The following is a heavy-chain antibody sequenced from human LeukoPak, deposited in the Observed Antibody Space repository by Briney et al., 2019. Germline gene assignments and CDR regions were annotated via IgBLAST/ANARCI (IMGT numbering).Heavy chain of an antibody. V-gene: IGHV3-53*01. CDR1: GFTVSSNS. Sequence: PGGSLRLSCTVSGFTVSSNSMSWVRQAPGKGLEWVSFIYSDNTHYSDSVKGRFTISRDNSKNTLYLQMNSLSAEDTAVYYCAKDGGHSSGYYYGFLVSAFDIWGQGTMVTVSS. CDR3: AKDGGHSSGYYYGFLVSAFDI. J-gene: IGHJ3*02. CDR2: IYSDNT. D-gene: IGHD3-22*01.